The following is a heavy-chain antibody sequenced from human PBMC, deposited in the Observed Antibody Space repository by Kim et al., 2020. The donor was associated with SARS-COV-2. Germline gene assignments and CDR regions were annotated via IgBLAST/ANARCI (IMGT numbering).Heavy chain of an antibody. V-gene: IGHV4-59*01. D-gene: IGHD6-19*01. CDR2: IYYSGST. J-gene: IGHJ3*02. CDR1: GGSISSYY. Sequence: SETLSLTCTVSGGSISSYYWSWIRQPPGKGLEWIGYIYYSGSTNYNPSLKSRVTISVDTSKNQFSLKLSSVTAADTAVYYCARPHEQWPALPDAFDIWGQGTMVTVSS. CDR3: ARPHEQWPALPDAFDI.